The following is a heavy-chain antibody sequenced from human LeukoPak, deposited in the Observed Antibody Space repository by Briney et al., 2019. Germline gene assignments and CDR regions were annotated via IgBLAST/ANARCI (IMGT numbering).Heavy chain of an antibody. CDR1: GFTFSSYA. V-gene: IGHV3-30-3*01. CDR3: ARESGGAEGYFDY. D-gene: IGHD3-16*01. CDR2: ISYDGSNK. Sequence: GGSLRLSCAASGFTFSSYAMHWVRQAPGKGLEWVAVISYDGSNKYYADSVKGRFTISRDNSKNTLYLQMNSLRAEDTAVYYCARESGGAEGYFDYWGQGTLVTVSS. J-gene: IGHJ4*02.